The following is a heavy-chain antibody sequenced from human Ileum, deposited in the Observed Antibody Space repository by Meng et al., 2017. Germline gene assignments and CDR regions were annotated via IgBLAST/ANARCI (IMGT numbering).Heavy chain of an antibody. J-gene: IGHJ5*01. CDR2: IYYSGTI. CDR1: GVPISRGFYH. Sequence: QVQLQESGPGLVKPYQPWSLTCTVSGVPISRGFYHWNWIRQHPGKGLEWIGSIYYSGTIYYNPSLKSRVTISLDTSKNQFSLNLSSVTAADTAVYYCARDRFSSGSSNWFDSWGQGTLVTVSS. V-gene: IGHV4-31*03. CDR3: ARDRFSSGSSNWFDS. D-gene: IGHD3-10*01.